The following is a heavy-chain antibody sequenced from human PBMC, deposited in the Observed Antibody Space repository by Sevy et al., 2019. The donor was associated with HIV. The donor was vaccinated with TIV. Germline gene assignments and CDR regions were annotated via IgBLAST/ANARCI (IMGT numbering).Heavy chain of an antibody. CDR3: AREGCTRPHDY. CDR1: GFNFNIYS. CDR2: LSVGCAKI. D-gene: IGHD2-8*01. Sequence: GGSLRLSCAVSGFNFNIYSMSWVRQAPGKGLEWVSILSVGCAKINYADSVKGRFIISRDDSKNTLYLQMNSLRAEDTAVYFCAREGCTRPHDYWGQGTLVTVSS. V-gene: IGHV3-23*01. J-gene: IGHJ4*02.